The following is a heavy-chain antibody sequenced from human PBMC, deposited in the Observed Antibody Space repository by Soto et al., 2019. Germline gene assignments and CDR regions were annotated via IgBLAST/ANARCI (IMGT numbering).Heavy chain of an antibody. J-gene: IGHJ6*02. D-gene: IGHD4-17*01. CDR3: ASAPTVTTLGDYYYYGMDV. V-gene: IGHV5-10-1*01. CDR2: IEPSDSYT. CDR1: GYSFTSDW. Sequence: ECLRVSCKGSGYSFTSDWISWVRQVPGKGMGWMGRIEPSDSYTNYSPSFQGHVTISADKSISTAYLQWSSLKASDTAMYYCASAPTVTTLGDYYYYGMDVWGQGTTVTVSS.